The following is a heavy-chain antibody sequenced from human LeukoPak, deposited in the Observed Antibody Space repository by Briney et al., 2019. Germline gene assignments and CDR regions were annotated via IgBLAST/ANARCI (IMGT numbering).Heavy chain of an antibody. J-gene: IGHJ4*02. CDR1: GYTFIDYT. CDR2: INGGSGNT. CDR3: ANPRYDSSGYYYVD. V-gene: IGHV1-3*01. D-gene: IGHD3-22*01. Sequence: ASVKVSCKASGYTFIDYTMHWLRQAPGQRLDWMGWINGGSGNTKYSPEFQGRVTITRDTSASTGYMELSSLSSEDTAVYYCANPRYDSSGYYYVDWGQGTLVTVSS.